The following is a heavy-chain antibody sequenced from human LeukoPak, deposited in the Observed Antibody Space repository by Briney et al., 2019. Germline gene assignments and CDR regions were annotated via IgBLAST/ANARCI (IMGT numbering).Heavy chain of an antibody. CDR2: IYHSGST. CDR3: ARENYYGSGSYGDYFEY. D-gene: IGHD3-10*01. V-gene: IGHV4-38-2*02. CDR1: GYSISSGFY. J-gene: IGHJ4*02. Sequence: KPSETLSLTCTVSGYSISSGFYWGWIRQPPGKGLEWIGNIYHSGSTYYNPSLKSRVTISVDTSKNQFSLKLSSVTAADTAVYYCARENYYGSGSYGDYFEYWGRGTLVTVSS.